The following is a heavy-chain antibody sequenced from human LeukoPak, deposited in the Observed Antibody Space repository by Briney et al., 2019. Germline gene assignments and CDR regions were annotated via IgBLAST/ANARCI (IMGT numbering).Heavy chain of an antibody. J-gene: IGHJ3*02. CDR3: ARGPYSYDSSGAFDI. CDR1: GDSISGGDYY. CDR2: ISSSGST. D-gene: IGHD3-22*01. Sequence: PSETLSLTCTVSGDSISGGDYYWSWIRQPAGKGLEWIGRISSSGSTNYNPSLKSRVTISVDTSKSQFSLKLSSLTAADTAVYFCARGPYSYDSSGAFDIWGQGTMVTVSS. V-gene: IGHV4-61*02.